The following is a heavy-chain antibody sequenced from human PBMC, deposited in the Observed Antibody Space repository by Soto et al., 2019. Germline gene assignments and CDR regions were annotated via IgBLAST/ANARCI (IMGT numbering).Heavy chain of an antibody. V-gene: IGHV3-49*05. CDR1: GFTFGDYA. J-gene: IGHJ4*02. CDR3: TRHILTGYIWFDY. CDR2: IRSKAYGGTT. Sequence: EVQLVESGGGLVKPGRSLRLSCTASGFTFGDYAMSWFRQAPGKGLEWVGFIRSKAYGGTTEYAASVKGRFTISRDDSKSVAYLQMNSLKTEDTAVYYCTRHILTGYIWFDYWGQGTLVTVSS. D-gene: IGHD3-9*01.